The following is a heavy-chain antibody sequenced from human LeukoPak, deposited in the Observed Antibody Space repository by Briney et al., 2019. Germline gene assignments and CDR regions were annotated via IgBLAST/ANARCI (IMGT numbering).Heavy chain of an antibody. CDR1: GYTFTSYD. CDR3: ARGTKYCTNGVCYTTIDY. D-gene: IGHD2-8*01. V-gene: IGHV1-8*03. CDR2: MNPNSGNT. Sequence: GASVKVSCKASGYTFTSYDINWVRQATGQGLEWMGWMNPNSGNTGYAQKFQGRVTITRNTSISTAYMELSSLRSEDTAVYYCARGTKYCTNGVCYTTIDYWGQGTLVTVSS. J-gene: IGHJ4*02.